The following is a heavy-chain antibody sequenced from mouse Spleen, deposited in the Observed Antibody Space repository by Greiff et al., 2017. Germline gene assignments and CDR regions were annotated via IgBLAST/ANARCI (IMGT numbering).Heavy chain of an antibody. J-gene: IGHJ2*01. Sequence: VQLQQSGAELVRPGTSVKVSCKASGYAFTNYLIEWVKQRPGQGLEWIGVINPGSGGTNYNEKFKGKATLTADKSSSTAYMQLSSLTSEDSAVYFCARSWDGYYNYWGQGTTLTVSS. CDR1: GYAFTNYL. D-gene: IGHD2-3*01. V-gene: IGHV1-54*01. CDR3: ARSWDGYYNY. CDR2: INPGSGGT.